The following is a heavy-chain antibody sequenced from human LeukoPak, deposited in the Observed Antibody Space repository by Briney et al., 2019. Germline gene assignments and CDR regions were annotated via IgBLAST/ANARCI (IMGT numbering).Heavy chain of an antibody. CDR3: ASLTGGWNYYGMDV. V-gene: IGHV1-69*01. J-gene: IGHJ6*02. CDR1: GGTFSSYA. CDR2: IIPIFGTA. D-gene: IGHD1-26*01. Sequence: SMKVSCKASGGTFSSYAISWVRQAPGQGLEWMGGIIPIFGTANYAQKFQGRVTITADESTSTAYMELSSLRSEDTAVYYCASLTGGWNYYGMDVWGQGTTVTVSS.